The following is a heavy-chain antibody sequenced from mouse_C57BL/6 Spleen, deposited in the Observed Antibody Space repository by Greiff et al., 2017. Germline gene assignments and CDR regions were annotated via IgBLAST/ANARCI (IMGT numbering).Heavy chain of an antibody. Sequence: EVKLVESGGGLVKPGGSLKLSCAASGFTFSDYGMHWVRQAPEKGLEWVAYISSGSSTIYYADTVKGRFTISRDNAKNTLFLQMTSLRSEDTAMYYCASRYDGYFDYWGQGTTLTVSS. D-gene: IGHD2-3*01. CDR3: ASRYDGYFDY. J-gene: IGHJ2*01. CDR1: GFTFSDYG. V-gene: IGHV5-17*01. CDR2: ISSGSSTI.